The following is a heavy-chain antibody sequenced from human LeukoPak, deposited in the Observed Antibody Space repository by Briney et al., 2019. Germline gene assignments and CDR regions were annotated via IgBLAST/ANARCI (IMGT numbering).Heavy chain of an antibody. CDR3: AKYTNSYYYYGMDV. CDR2: ISGSGGST. CDR1: GLTFSIYA. D-gene: IGHD2-2*02. Sequence: GGSLRLSCAASGLTFSIYAMSWVRQAPGKGLEWVSAISGSGGSTYYADSVRGRFTISRDNSKNTLYLQMDSLRAEDTAVYYCAKYTNSYYYYGMDVWGQGTTVTVSS. J-gene: IGHJ6*02. V-gene: IGHV3-23*01.